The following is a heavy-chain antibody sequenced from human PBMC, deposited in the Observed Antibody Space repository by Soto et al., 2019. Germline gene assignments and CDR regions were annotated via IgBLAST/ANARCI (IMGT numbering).Heavy chain of an antibody. CDR1: GYTFTGYY. V-gene: IGHV1-2*02. CDR2: INPNSGGT. J-gene: IGHJ5*02. Sequence: GASVKVSCKASGYTFTGYYMHWVRQAPGQGLERMGWINPNSGGTNYAQKFQGRVTMTRDTSISTAYMELRRLKSDDTAVYYCARGYCSSTSCETGKNNWFDPWGQGTLVTVSS. CDR3: ARGYCSSTSCETGKNNWFDP. D-gene: IGHD2-2*01.